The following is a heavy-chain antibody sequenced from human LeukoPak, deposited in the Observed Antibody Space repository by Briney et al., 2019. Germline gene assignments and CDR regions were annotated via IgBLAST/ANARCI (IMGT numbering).Heavy chain of an antibody. Sequence: GGSLRLSCAASGFTFSSYAMSWVRQAPGRGLEWVSAISGSGGSTYYADSVKGRFTISRDNSKNTLYLQMNSLRAEDTAVYYCAKDGYYGSGSYYWLNPNYYYMDVWGKGTTVTVSS. J-gene: IGHJ6*03. V-gene: IGHV3-23*01. CDR2: ISGSGGST. CDR1: GFTFSSYA. CDR3: AKDGYYGSGSYYWLNPNYYYMDV. D-gene: IGHD3-10*01.